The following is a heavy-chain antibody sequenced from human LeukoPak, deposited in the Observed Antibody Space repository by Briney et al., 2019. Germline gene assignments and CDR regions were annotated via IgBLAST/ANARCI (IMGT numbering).Heavy chain of an antibody. CDR3: AKAMGATLFDY. CDR2: VSYDGGNQ. CDR1: GFTFSSYG. Sequence: PGGSLRLSCAASGFTFSSYGMHWVRQAPGKGLEWVAVVSYDGGNQYFADSVKGRFTISKDNSKNTLYLQMNSLRAGDTAVYYCAKAMGATLFDYWGQGTLVTVSS. V-gene: IGHV3-30*18. D-gene: IGHD1-26*01. J-gene: IGHJ4*02.